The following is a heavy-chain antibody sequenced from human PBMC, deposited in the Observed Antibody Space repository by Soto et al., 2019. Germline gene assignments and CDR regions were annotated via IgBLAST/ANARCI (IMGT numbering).Heavy chain of an antibody. D-gene: IGHD6-6*01. CDR2: VDPSDSYT. CDR1: GYNLTSYW. V-gene: IGHV5-10-1*01. Sequence: GSPPVPWKGSGYNLTSYWIRWVRQMPGEELEGVGGVDPSDSYTHYSPAFPGHVTISADKSISTAYLQWSSLKASDTAMYYGAWMHRITVRPPPEVWGQGTPGT. J-gene: IGHJ6*02. CDR3: AWMHRITVRPPPEV.